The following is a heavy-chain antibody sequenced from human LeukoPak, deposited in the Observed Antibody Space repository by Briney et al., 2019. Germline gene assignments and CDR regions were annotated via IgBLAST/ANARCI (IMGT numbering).Heavy chain of an antibody. J-gene: IGHJ5*02. V-gene: IGHV3-7*03. D-gene: IGHD2-2*01. CDR3: AKDRHKGSTSCYAGCWFDP. CDR1: GFSFTTYW. Sequence: GGSLRLSCAASGFSFTTYWLGWVRQPPGKGLEWVANIKQDGTEKYYVDSVKGRFTISRDNSKNTLYLQMNSLRAEDTAVYYCAKDRHKGSTSCYAGCWFDPWGQGTLVTVSS. CDR2: IKQDGTEK.